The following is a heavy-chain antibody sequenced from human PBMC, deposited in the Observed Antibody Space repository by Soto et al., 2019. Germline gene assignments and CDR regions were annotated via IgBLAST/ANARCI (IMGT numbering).Heavy chain of an antibody. CDR3: ARDRGMELANWFDP. Sequence: QVQLQESGPGLLKPSQTLSLTCTVSGGSISSGGYYWSWIRQHPGKGLEWIGYIYYSGSTYYNPSLKCPVTISVDTSKNHFSLKLSSVTAADTAVYYCARDRGMELANWFDPWGQGTLVTVSS. V-gene: IGHV4-31*01. CDR1: GGSISSGGYY. CDR2: IYYSGST. J-gene: IGHJ5*02. D-gene: IGHD1-26*01.